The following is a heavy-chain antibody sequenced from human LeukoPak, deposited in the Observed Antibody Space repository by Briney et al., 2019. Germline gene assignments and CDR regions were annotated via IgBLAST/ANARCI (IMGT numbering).Heavy chain of an antibody. V-gene: IGHV4-34*01. CDR1: GGSFSGYY. CDR3: ARVILGRLGYCSSTSCPNPYGMDV. CDR2: INHSGST. D-gene: IGHD2-2*01. Sequence: PSETLSLTCAVYGGSFSGYYWSWIRQPPGKGLEWIGEINHSGSTNYNPSLKSRVTISVDTSKNQFSLKLSSVTAADTAAYYCARVILGRLGYCSSTSCPNPYGMDVWGQGTTVTVSS. J-gene: IGHJ6*02.